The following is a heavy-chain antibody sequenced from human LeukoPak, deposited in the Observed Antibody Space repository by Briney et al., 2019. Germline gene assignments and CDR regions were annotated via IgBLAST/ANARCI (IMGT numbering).Heavy chain of an antibody. CDR2: IYYSGNT. CDR3: ARGGILTRPRDAFDI. CDR1: GGSISSSSYY. Sequence: TSETLSLTCTVSGGSISSSSYYWGWIRQPPGKGLEWIGYIYYSGNTYYNPSLKSRVTISVDTSKNQFSLKLSSVTAADTAVYYCARGGILTRPRDAFDIWGQGTMVTVSS. D-gene: IGHD6-13*01. V-gene: IGHV4-30-4*08. J-gene: IGHJ3*02.